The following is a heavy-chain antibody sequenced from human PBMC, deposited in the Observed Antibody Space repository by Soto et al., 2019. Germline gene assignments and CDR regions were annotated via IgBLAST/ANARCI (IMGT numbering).Heavy chain of an antibody. CDR2: IYYSGST. D-gene: IGHD4-4*01. V-gene: IGHV4-59*08. CDR3: ARAPLTTVTTVHYYYYMDV. J-gene: IGHJ6*03. Sequence: SETLSLTCTVSGGSISSYYWSWIRQPPGKGLEWIGYIYYSGSTNYNPSLKSRVTISVDTSKNQFSLKLSSVTAADTAVYYCARAPLTTVTTVHYYYYMDVWGKGTTVTVSS. CDR1: GGSISSYY.